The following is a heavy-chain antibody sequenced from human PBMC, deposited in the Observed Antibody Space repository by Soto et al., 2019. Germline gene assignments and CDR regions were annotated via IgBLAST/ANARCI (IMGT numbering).Heavy chain of an antibody. D-gene: IGHD2-15*01. Sequence: LSRTCAVSGGSIISGGYSWSWIRQPPGKGLEWIGYIYHSGSTYYNPSLKSRVTISVDRSKNQFSLKLSSVTAADTAVYYCARALVVAATYNAFDIWGQGTMVTVSS. J-gene: IGHJ3*02. CDR2: IYHSGST. CDR3: ARALVVAATYNAFDI. CDR1: GGSIISGGYS. V-gene: IGHV4-30-2*01.